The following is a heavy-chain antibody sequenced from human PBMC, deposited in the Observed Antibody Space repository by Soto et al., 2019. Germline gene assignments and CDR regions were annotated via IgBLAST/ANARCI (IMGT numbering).Heavy chain of an antibody. Sequence: GGSLRLSCAASGFTVSSNYMSWVRQAPGKGLEWVSVIYSGGSTYYADSVKGRFTISRDNSKNTLYLQMNSLRAEDTAVYYCARARMDIVATIPVNYGMDVWGQGTTVTVS. CDR2: IYSGGST. D-gene: IGHD5-12*01. CDR3: ARARMDIVATIPVNYGMDV. CDR1: GFTVSSNY. V-gene: IGHV3-53*01. J-gene: IGHJ6*02.